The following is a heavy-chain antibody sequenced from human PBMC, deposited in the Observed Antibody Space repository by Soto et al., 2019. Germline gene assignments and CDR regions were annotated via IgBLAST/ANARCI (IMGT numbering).Heavy chain of an antibody. J-gene: IGHJ6*02. V-gene: IGHV4-59*01. Sequence: PSETLSLTCTVSGGSISSYYWSWIRQPPGKGLEWIGYIYYSGSTNYNPSLKSRVTISVDTSKNQFSLKLSSVTAADTAVYYCARDFALGSSSGEVYYYYGMDVWGQGTTVTVS. CDR3: ARDFALGSSSGEVYYYYGMDV. CDR1: GGSISSYY. D-gene: IGHD6-6*01. CDR2: IYYSGST.